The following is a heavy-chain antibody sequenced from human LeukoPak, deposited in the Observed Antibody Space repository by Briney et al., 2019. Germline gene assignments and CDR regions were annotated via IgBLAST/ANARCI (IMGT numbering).Heavy chain of an antibody. D-gene: IGHD4-17*01. CDR3: AAELYGVYTDCCTFHL. Sequence: SVKVSCKTSGFTFSTSAVQWVRQARGQPLEWIRWIIVGSGATNYAQSLQGRFTITRDMFTNTAYMELSSLGSEDSAVYYCAAELYGVYTDCCTFHLWGQGTLVTVSS. CDR2: IIVGSGAT. J-gene: IGHJ3*01. V-gene: IGHV1-58*01. CDR1: GFTFSTSA.